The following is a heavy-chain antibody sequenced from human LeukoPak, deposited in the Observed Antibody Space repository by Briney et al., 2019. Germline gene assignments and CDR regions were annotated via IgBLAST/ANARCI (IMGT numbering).Heavy chain of an antibody. CDR1: GGSFSGYY. Sequence: SETLSLTCAVYGGSFSGYYWSWIRQPPGKGLEWIGEINHSGSTNYNPSLKSRVTISVDTSKNQFSQKLSSVTAADTAVYYCARGAVVVPAARAAGFDPWGQGTLVTVSS. V-gene: IGHV4-34*01. CDR2: INHSGST. J-gene: IGHJ5*02. D-gene: IGHD2-2*01. CDR3: ARGAVVVPAARAAGFDP.